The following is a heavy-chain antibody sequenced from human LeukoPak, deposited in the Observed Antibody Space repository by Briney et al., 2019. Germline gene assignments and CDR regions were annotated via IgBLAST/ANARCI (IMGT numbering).Heavy chain of an antibody. D-gene: IGHD6-6*01. CDR2: IKQDGSEK. CDR3: AKDRVESSPSPFDY. Sequence: PGGSLRLSCAASGFTFSSYWMSWVRQAPGKGLEWVANIKQDGSEKYYMDSVKGRFTISRDNAKNSLYLQMNSLRAEDTAVYYCAKDRVESSPSPFDYWGQGTLVTVSS. V-gene: IGHV3-7*01. J-gene: IGHJ4*02. CDR1: GFTFSSYW.